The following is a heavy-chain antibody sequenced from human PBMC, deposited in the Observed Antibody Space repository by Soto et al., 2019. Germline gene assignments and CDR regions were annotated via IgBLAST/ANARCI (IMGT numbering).Heavy chain of an antibody. CDR3: ARDLWKNLYSPRYYYYGMDV. Sequence: QVQLVESGGGVVQPGRSLRLSCAASGFTFSSYGMHWVRQAPGKGLEWVAVIWYDGSNKYYADSVKGRFTISRDNSKNTLYLQMNSLRAEDTAVYYCARDLWKNLYSPRYYYYGMDVWGQGTTVTVSS. CDR1: GFTFSSYG. J-gene: IGHJ6*02. D-gene: IGHD2-8*01. V-gene: IGHV3-33*01. CDR2: IWYDGSNK.